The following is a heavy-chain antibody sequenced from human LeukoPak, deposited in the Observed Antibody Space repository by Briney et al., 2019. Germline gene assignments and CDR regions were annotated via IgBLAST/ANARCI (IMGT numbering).Heavy chain of an antibody. D-gene: IGHD3-10*01. CDR3: ARDWGRQLVPTLDY. J-gene: IGHJ4*02. CDR2: VSSDSAYI. V-gene: IGHV3-21*01. CDR1: GFAFNTFS. Sequence: PGGSLRLSCAASGFAFNTFSMNWVRQAPGKGLEWVSSVSSDSAYIYYADSLRGGFTISRDNARNSLYLQMNSLRAEDTAVYYCARDWGRQLVPTLDYWGQGTLVIVSS.